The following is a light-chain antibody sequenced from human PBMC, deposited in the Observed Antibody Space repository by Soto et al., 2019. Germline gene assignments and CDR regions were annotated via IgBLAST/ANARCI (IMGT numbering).Light chain of an antibody. CDR1: QSVRTK. J-gene: IGKJ1*01. CDR3: QQHDQGWT. V-gene: IGKV3-15*01. CDR2: GAS. Sequence: EMVMTQSPATLSVSLGERATLSCRASQSVRTKLVWYQQKPGQAPRLLTYGASTRATGIPARFSGSGSGTEFTLTISNLQSEDFAVYYCQQHDQGWTFGQGTKVEIK.